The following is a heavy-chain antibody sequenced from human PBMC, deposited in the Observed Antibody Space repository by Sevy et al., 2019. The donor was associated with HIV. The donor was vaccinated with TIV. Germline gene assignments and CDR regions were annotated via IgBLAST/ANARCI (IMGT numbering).Heavy chain of an antibody. V-gene: IGHV1-18*01. J-gene: IGHJ4*02. CDR2: ISANNGDT. D-gene: IGHD2-15*01. CDR1: GYTFTSYR. Sequence: ASVKVSCKASGYTFTSYRINWVRQAPGQGLEWMGWISANNGDTNYEQKLQGRVTMITGTSRTTAYMELRSLTSDDTAVDYCARAYCSSGSCYSLAYWGQGTLVTGSS. CDR3: ARAYCSSGSCYSLAY.